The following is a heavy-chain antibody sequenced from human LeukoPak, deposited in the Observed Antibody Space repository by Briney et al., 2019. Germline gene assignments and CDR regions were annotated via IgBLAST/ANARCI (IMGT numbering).Heavy chain of an antibody. Sequence: SETLSLTCTVSGGSISSYYWSWIRQPPGKGLEWIGYIYYSGSTNYNPSLKSRVTISVDTSKNQFSLKLSSVTAADTAVYYCARDPGSGWYDGWFDPWGQGTLVTVSS. CDR2: IYYSGST. V-gene: IGHV4-59*01. J-gene: IGHJ5*02. D-gene: IGHD6-19*01. CDR3: ARDPGSGWYDGWFDP. CDR1: GGSISSYY.